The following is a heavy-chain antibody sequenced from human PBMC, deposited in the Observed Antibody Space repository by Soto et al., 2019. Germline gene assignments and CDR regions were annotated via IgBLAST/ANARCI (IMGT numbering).Heavy chain of an antibody. D-gene: IGHD5-12*01. J-gene: IGHJ4*02. CDR2: IIPIFGTA. Sequence: SVKVSCKASGGTFSSYAISWLRRAPGQGLEWMGGIIPIFGTANYAQKFQGRVMITADESTSTAYMELSSLRSEDTAVYYCAREGDGYKREFDYWGQGTMVTVSS. V-gene: IGHV1-69*13. CDR3: AREGDGYKREFDY. CDR1: GGTFSSYA.